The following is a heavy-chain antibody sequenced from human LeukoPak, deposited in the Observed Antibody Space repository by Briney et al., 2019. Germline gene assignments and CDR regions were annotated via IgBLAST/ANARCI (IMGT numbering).Heavy chain of an antibody. J-gene: IGHJ4*02. V-gene: IGHV1-2*02. Sequence: ASVRVSCKASGYTFTGYYMHWVRQAPGQGLEWMGWINPNSGGTNYAQKFQGRVTMTRDTSISTAYMELSTVTSDYTAVYYCAREPLNWGSRDHFDSWGQGTLVTVSS. CDR3: AREPLNWGSRDHFDS. CDR1: GYTFTGYY. CDR2: INPNSGGT. D-gene: IGHD7-27*01.